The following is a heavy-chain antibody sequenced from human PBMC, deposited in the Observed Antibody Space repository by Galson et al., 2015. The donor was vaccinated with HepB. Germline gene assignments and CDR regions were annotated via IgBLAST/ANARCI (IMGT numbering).Heavy chain of an antibody. Sequence: SVKVSCKASGYTFTSYGISWVRQAPGQGLEWMGWISAYNGNTNYAQKLQGRVTMTTDTSTSTAYMELRSLRSDDTAVYYCARGAAAVVIAAPFDYWGQGTLVTVSS. CDR1: GYTFTSYG. J-gene: IGHJ4*02. D-gene: IGHD2-21*01. V-gene: IGHV1-18*01. CDR2: ISAYNGNT. CDR3: ARGAAAVVIAAPFDY.